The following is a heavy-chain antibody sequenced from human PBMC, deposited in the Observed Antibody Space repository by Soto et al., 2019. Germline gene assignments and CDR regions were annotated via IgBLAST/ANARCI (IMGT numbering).Heavy chain of an antibody. V-gene: IGHV1-3*01. CDR1: GYTFTSYA. Sequence: GASVKVSCKASGYTFTSYAMHWVRQAPGQRLEWMGWINAGNGNTKYSQKFQGRVTITRDTSASTAYMELSSLRSEDTAVYYCARDRRYSGSPGYFDYWGQGTLVTVSS. CDR2: INAGNGNT. CDR3: ARDRRYSGSPGYFDY. D-gene: IGHD1-26*01. J-gene: IGHJ4*02.